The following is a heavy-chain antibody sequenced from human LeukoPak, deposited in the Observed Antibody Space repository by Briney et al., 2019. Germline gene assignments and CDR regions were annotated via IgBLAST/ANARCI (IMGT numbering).Heavy chain of an antibody. D-gene: IGHD3-10*01. V-gene: IGHV3-33*06. J-gene: IGHJ4*02. CDR1: GFTFSSYA. CDR3: AKVFYYGSGSLEYFDY. CDR2: IWYDGSNK. Sequence: GGSLRLSCAASGFTFSSYAMHWVRQAPGKGLEWVAVIWYDGSNKYYADSVKGRFTISRDNSKNTLYLQMNSLRAEDTAVYYCAKVFYYGSGSLEYFDYWGQGTLVTVSS.